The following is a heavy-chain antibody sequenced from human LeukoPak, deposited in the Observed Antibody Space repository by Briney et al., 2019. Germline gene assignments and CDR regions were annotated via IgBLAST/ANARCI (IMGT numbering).Heavy chain of an antibody. CDR2: ISDSGNT. D-gene: IGHD2-21*01. CDR1: GFTFSDYY. J-gene: IGHJ4*02. CDR3: AKAPVTTCRGAYCYPFDY. V-gene: IGHV3-23*01. Sequence: GGSLRLSCAASGFTFSDYYMSWVRQAPGKGLEWVSAISDSGNTYHADSVKGRFTISRDSSKNTLFLQMNRLRPEDAAVYYCAKAPVTTCRGAYCYPFDYWGQGTLVTVSS.